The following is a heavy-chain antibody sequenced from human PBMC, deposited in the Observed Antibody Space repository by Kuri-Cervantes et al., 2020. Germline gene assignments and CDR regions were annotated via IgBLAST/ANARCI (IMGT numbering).Heavy chain of an antibody. D-gene: IGHD1-26*01. CDR1: GYSISSGYY. CDR3: ARNGVQWQRTWFDP. V-gene: IGHV4-38-2*01. J-gene: IGHJ5*02. CDR2: IYYSGST. Sequence: SETLSLTCAVSGYSISSGYYWGWIRQPPGKGLEWIGYIYYSGSTDYNPSLKSRVTISSDTSKNQFSLKLRSVTAADTAVYYCARNGVQWQRTWFDPWGQGTLVTVSS.